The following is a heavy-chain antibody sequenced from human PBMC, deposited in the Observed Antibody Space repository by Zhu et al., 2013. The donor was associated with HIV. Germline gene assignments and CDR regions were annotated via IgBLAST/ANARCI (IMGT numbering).Heavy chain of an antibody. CDR3: ATVLAAAGTQLGYYFDY. V-gene: IGHV1-24*01. D-gene: IGHD6-13*01. CDR1: GYTLTELS. J-gene: IGHJ4*02. CDR2: FDPEDGET. Sequence: QVQLVQSGPEVKKPGSSVKVSCKVSGYTLTELSMHWVRQAPGKGLEWMGGFDPEDGETIYAQKFQGRVTMTEDTSTDTAYMELSSLRSEDTAVYYCATVLAAAGTQLGYYFDYWGQGTLVTVSS.